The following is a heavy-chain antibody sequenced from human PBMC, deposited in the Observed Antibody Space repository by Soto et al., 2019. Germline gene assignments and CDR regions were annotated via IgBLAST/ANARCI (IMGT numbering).Heavy chain of an antibody. J-gene: IGHJ5*02. CDR2: IYHSGST. V-gene: IGHV4-30-2*01. Sequence: QLQLQESGSGLVKPSQILSLTCAVSGGSINSGGYPWSWIRQPPGKGLEWIGYIYHSGSTYYNPSLKSRVTISVDRSKNQFSLKLSSVTAADTAVYYCAREVGGTGWFDPWGQGTLVTVSS. CDR1: GGSINSGGYP. D-gene: IGHD1-26*01. CDR3: AREVGGTGWFDP.